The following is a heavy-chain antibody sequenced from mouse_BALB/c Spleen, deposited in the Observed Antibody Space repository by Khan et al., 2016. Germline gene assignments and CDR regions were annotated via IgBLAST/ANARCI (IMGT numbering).Heavy chain of an antibody. CDR1: GFDFSRYW. J-gene: IGHJ3*01. D-gene: IGHD2-10*01. CDR3: TTEPYYPWLAY. V-gene: IGHV4-1*02. CDR2: INSDSSTI. Sequence: EVKLLESGGGLVQPGGSLKLSCAASGFDFSRYWMNWVRQAPGKGLEWIGDINSDSSTINYTPSLEDKFIISRDNAKNKLYLQVNKVRSEDTALHYCTTEPYYPWLAYWGQGTLVTVSA.